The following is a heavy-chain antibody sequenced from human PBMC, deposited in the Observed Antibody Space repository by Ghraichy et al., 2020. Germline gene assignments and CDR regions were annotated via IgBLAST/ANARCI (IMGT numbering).Heavy chain of an antibody. CDR3: AREAPYSGNWHNFDY. Sequence: GGSLRLSCATSGFTFSNSRMDLVRHAPGKGLEWVSYISTDGAIQYADPVKGRFTISRDNAMNSLYLQMSSLRDDDTAVYYCAREAPYSGNWHNFDYWGQGTLVTVSS. CDR1: GFTFSNSR. CDR2: ISTDGAI. V-gene: IGHV3-48*02. D-gene: IGHD1-26*01. J-gene: IGHJ4*02.